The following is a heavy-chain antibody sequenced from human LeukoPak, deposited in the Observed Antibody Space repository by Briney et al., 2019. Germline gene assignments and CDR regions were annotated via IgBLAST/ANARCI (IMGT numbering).Heavy chain of an antibody. J-gene: IGHJ4*02. CDR3: ARFLEWFPFDY. V-gene: IGHV3-7*01. Sequence: GGSLRLSCAASGFTFSSYWMSWVRQAPWKGLEWVANIKQDGSEKYYVDSVKGRFTISRDNAKNSLYLQMNSLSAEDTAVYYCARFLEWFPFDYWGQGTLVTVSS. D-gene: IGHD3-3*01. CDR1: GFTFSSYW. CDR2: IKQDGSEK.